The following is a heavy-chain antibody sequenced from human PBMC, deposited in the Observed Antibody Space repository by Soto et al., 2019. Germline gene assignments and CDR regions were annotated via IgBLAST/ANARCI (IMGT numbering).Heavy chain of an antibody. D-gene: IGHD3-9*01. J-gene: IGHJ4*02. Sequence: GSLRLSCAASGFAFSDFYMTWIRQSPGKGLEWVSYISSSGSTIYYSDSVKGRFIISRDNAKNSLYLQMSSLRAEDTAVYYCARASYDILSGYSDFWGPGTLVTVSS. V-gene: IGHV3-11*01. CDR3: ARASYDILSGYSDF. CDR2: ISSSGSTI. CDR1: GFAFSDFY.